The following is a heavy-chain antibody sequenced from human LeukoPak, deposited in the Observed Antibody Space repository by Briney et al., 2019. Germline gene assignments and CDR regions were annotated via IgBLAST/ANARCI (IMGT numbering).Heavy chain of an antibody. J-gene: IGHJ4*02. V-gene: IGHV3-48*04. D-gene: IGHD6-6*01. CDR3: ARDGWSAPGRPDYFDY. CDR1: GFTFSSYS. CDR2: INSRSSTI. Sequence: GGSLRLSCTASGFTFSSYSMNWVRQAPGKGLEWVSYINSRSSTIYYAESVKGRFTISRDNAKNSMYLQMNSLRAEDTAVYYCARDGWSAPGRPDYFDYWGQGTLVTVSS.